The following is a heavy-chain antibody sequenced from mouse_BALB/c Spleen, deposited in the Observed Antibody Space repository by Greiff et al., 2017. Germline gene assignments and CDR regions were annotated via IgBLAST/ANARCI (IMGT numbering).Heavy chain of an antibody. Sequence: EVQLQQSGPELVKTGASVKISCKASGYSFTDYYMHWVKQSPEKSFEWIGEINPSTGGTSYNQKFKGKATLTVDKSSSTAYMQLKSLTSEDSAVYYCARGGYALEWWGQGTTLTVSS. V-gene: IGHV1-42*01. CDR1: GYSFTDYY. CDR3: ARGGYALEW. J-gene: IGHJ2*01. CDR2: INPSTGGT. D-gene: IGHD2-14*01.